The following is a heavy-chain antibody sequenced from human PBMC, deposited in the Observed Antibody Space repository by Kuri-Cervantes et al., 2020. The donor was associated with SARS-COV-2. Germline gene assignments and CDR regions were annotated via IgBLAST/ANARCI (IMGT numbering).Heavy chain of an antibody. CDR1: GFTFSNAW. J-gene: IGHJ6*02. CDR2: IKSKTDGGTT. D-gene: IGHD3-22*01. V-gene: IGHV3-15*01. Sequence: GESLKISCAASGFTFSNAWMSWVRQAPGKGLEWVGRIKSKTDGGTTDYAAPVKGRFTISRDDSKNTLYLQMNSLKAEDTAVYYCAREITMIVVVNGMDVWGQGTTVTVSS. CDR3: AREITMIVVVNGMDV.